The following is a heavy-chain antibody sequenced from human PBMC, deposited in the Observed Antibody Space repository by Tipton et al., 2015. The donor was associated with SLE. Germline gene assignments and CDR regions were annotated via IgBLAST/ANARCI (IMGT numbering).Heavy chain of an antibody. V-gene: IGHV3-33*08. CDR3: AHRGTKVATIQGLYFDY. CDR1: GFTFSSYG. J-gene: IGHJ4*02. D-gene: IGHD5-24*01. Sequence: RSLRLSCAASGFTFSSYGMFWVRQAPGKGLEWVALIWSDGTRENYADSVKGRFTISRDNSKNALYLQMNSLRAEDTAVYYCAHRGTKVATIQGLYFDYWGQGTLVTVSS. CDR2: IWSDGTRE.